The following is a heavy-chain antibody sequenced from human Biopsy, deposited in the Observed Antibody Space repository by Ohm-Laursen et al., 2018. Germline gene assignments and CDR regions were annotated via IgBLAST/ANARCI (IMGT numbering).Heavy chain of an antibody. V-gene: IGHV3-11*01. CDR2: ISGSGVTK. CDR3: ATDGAGSYNEN. D-gene: IGHD3-10*01. Sequence: SLRLSCTASGFTLCDYYMSWIRQAPGKGLEWLSYISGSGVTKMYADSVKGRFTVSRDNAKNSLYLEMNNLTVEDTAVYYCATDGAGSYNENWGQGTLVSVSS. J-gene: IGHJ4*02. CDR1: GFTLCDYY.